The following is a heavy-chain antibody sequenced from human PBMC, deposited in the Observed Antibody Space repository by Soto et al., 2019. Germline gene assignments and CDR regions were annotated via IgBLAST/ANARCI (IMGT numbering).Heavy chain of an antibody. Sequence: QVQLQQWGAGLLKPSETLSLTCAVYGGSFSGYYWSWIRQPPGKGLEWIGEINHSGSTNYNPSLTSRVTTSEDTTKNQFSLNLSSVTAAATAVYYCARGRWLRSSLDYWGQGTLVTVSS. D-gene: IGHD5-12*01. J-gene: IGHJ4*02. CDR3: ARGRWLRSSLDY. V-gene: IGHV4-34*01. CDR1: GGSFSGYY. CDR2: INHSGST.